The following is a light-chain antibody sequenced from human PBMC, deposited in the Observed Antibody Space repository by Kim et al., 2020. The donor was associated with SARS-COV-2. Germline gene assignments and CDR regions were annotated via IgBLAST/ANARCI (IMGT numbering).Light chain of an antibody. J-gene: IGLJ3*02. CDR1: NIGSKS. V-gene: IGLV3-21*03. CDR2: DDT. CDR3: QVWDSSSSHVV. Sequence: APGKTATMTCGGSNIGSKSVHWYQQKPGQAPVLVVYDDTDRPSGIPERFSGSNSGNTATLSISRVEAGDEADYYCQVWDSSSSHVVFGGGTQLTVL.